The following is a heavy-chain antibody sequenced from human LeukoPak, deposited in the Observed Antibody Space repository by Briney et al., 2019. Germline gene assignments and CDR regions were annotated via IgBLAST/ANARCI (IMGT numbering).Heavy chain of an antibody. CDR2: IRYNGNEK. J-gene: IGHJ5*02. Sequence: PGGSLRLSCAASGFTFSSYAMHWVRQAPGKGLEWVAFIRYNGNEKFYAGSVKGRFTISRDTSWNTLYLQMNSLRAEDTAVYYCAKDLMRDRWFGESWGQGTLVTVSS. CDR1: GFTFSSYA. V-gene: IGHV3-30*02. CDR3: AKDLMRDRWFGES. D-gene: IGHD3-10*01.